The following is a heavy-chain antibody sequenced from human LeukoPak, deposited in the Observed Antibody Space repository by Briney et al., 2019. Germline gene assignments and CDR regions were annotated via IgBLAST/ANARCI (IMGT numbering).Heavy chain of an antibody. CDR3: VREGLEQRTSFDY. J-gene: IGHJ4*02. D-gene: IGHD1/OR15-1a*01. CDR2: ISMNVQTT. CDR1: GFTFTSHV. V-gene: IGHV3-64D*06. Sequence: PGGSLRLSCSASGFTFTSHVMHWVRQAPGKGLQYVSGISMNVQTTYYAGSVKGRFTISRDSSKNTVYLQMNSLTAEDTAVYYCVREGLEQRTSFDYWGQGTLVSVSS.